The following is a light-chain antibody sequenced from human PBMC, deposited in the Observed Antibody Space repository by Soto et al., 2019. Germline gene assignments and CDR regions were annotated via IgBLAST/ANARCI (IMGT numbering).Light chain of an antibody. V-gene: IGLV2-14*01. J-gene: IGLJ1*01. CDR3: SSYTSSSTPYV. CDR2: EVS. CDR1: SSDVGGYNY. Sequence: QSVLAQPASVSLSPGQSIAIPCTGTSSDVGGYNYVSWYQQHPGKAPKLMIYEVSNRPSGVSNRFSGSKSGNTASLTISGLQAEDEADYYCSSYTSSSTPYVFGTGTKVTVL.